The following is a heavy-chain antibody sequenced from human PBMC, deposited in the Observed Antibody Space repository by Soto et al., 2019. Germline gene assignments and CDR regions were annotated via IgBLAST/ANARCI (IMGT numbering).Heavy chain of an antibody. J-gene: IGHJ3*02. CDR1: GGFVTSGSYY. V-gene: IGHV4-34*01. Sequence: QVQLQQWGAGLLKPSETLSLTCAVYGGFVTSGSYYWSWIRQPPGKGLEWIGEMSHSGGTHFNPSLKGRVTISADTSKNQFTLKMSSVTAADTALYYCARVERGTATTVVDAFDIWGPGTMVTVSS. D-gene: IGHD1-1*01. CDR3: ARVERGTATTVVDAFDI. CDR2: MSHSGGT.